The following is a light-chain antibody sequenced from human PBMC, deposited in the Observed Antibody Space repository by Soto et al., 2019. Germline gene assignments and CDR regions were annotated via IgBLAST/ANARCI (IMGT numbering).Light chain of an antibody. Sequence: QSVLTQPRSVSGSPGQSVTISCTGTSSDVGAYKYVSWYQQHPGKAPKLMIYDVRKRPSGVPDRFSASKSGSTASLTISGLQAEDEADYYCCSYAGSYVWVFGGGTKVTVL. CDR2: DVR. CDR1: SSDVGAYKY. V-gene: IGLV2-11*01. J-gene: IGLJ3*02. CDR3: CSYAGSYVWV.